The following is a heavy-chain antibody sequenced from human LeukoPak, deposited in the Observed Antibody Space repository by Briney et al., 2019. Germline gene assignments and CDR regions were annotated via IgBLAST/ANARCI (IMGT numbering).Heavy chain of an antibody. D-gene: IGHD6-13*01. V-gene: IGHV3-7*01. CDR2: IKQDGSEK. CDR1: GFTFSSYW. CDR3: ARGESAAGDASEFAY. Sequence: GGSLRLSCAASGFTFSSYWMSWVRQAPGKGLEWVANIKQDGSEKYYVDSVKGRFTISRDNAKNSLYLQMSSLRAEDTAVYYCARGESAAGDASEFAYWGQGILVTVSS. J-gene: IGHJ4*02.